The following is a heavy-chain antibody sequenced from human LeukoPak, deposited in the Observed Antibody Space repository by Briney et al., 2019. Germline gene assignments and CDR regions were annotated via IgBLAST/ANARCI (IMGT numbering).Heavy chain of an antibody. V-gene: IGHV4-59*01. CDR3: ARVRWAATQPDK. J-gene: IGHJ4*02. CDR1: GGSISSYY. CDR2: IYYSGST. Sequence: SETLSLTCTVSGGSISSYYWSWIRQPPGKGLEWIGYIYYSGSTNYNPSLKSRVTISVDTPKSQFSLRVRSVTAADTAIYFCARVRWAATQPDKWGQGTLVTVSS. D-gene: IGHD4-23*01.